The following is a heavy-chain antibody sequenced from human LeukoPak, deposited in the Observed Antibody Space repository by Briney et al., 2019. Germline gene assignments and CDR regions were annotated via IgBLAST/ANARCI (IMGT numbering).Heavy chain of an antibody. J-gene: IGHJ4*02. CDR2: INHSGST. D-gene: IGHD3-10*01. CDR3: ARGPYAMVRGVITSYYFDY. V-gene: IGHV4-34*01. Sequence: ASETLSPTCAVYGGSFSGYYWSWIRQPPGKGLEWIGEINHSGSTNYNPSLKSRVTISVDTSKNQFSLKLSSVTAADTAVYYCARGPYAMVRGVITSYYFDYWGQGTLVTVSS. CDR1: GGSFSGYY.